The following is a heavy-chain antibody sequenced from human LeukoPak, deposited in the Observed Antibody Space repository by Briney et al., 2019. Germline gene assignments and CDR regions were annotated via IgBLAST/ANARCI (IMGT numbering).Heavy chain of an antibody. CDR2: IYTSGST. J-gene: IGHJ4*02. CDR1: GGSISSYY. CDR3: ARRGLGPTTYYFDY. Sequence: SETLSFTCTVSGGSISSYYWSWIRQPPGKGLEWIGYIYTSGSTNYNPSLKSRVTISVDTSKNQFSLKLSSVTAADTAVYYCARRGLGPTTYYFDYWGQGTLVTVSS. D-gene: IGHD7-27*01. V-gene: IGHV4-4*09.